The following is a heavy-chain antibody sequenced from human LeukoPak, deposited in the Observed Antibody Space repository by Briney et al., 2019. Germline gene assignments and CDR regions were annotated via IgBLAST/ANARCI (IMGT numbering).Heavy chain of an antibody. V-gene: IGHV3-30-3*01. D-gene: IGHD3-22*01. J-gene: IGHJ3*02. Sequence: GGSLRLSCAASGFTFSSYAMHWVRQAPGKGLEWVAVISYVGSNKYYADSVKGRFTISRDSSKNTLYLQMNSLRAEDTAVYYCAVNYYYDSSGYGQAAFDIWGQGTMVTVSS. CDR2: ISYVGSNK. CDR3: AVNYYYDSSGYGQAAFDI. CDR1: GFTFSSYA.